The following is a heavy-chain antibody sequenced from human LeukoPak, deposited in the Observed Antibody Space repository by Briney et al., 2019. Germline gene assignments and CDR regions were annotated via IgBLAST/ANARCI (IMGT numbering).Heavy chain of an antibody. J-gene: IGHJ4*02. CDR3: ARGHGSVDY. Sequence: GESLRLSCAASGFTFSNYWMSWVRQAPGKGLEWVANIKQDGSETYYVDSVKGRFTISRDNAKNSLYLQMNSLRAEDTAVYYCARGHGSVDYWGQGTLVTVSA. CDR1: GFTFSNYW. CDR2: IKQDGSET. V-gene: IGHV3-7*01.